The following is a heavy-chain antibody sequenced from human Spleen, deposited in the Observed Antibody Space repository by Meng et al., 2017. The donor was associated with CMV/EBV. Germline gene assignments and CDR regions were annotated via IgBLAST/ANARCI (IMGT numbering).Heavy chain of an antibody. CDR2: ITVYNGKT. D-gene: IGHD1-26*01. V-gene: IGHV1-18*01. CDR1: GSPLPSYG. J-gene: IGHJ4*02. Sequence: CMASGSPLPSYGLNWVHQAPGQGLEWMGWITVYNGKTNYAQNLQGRVTVTADTSTSTAYMELRSLRSDDTAVYYCARSIVGATPNFDYWGQGTLVTVSS. CDR3: ARSIVGATPNFDY.